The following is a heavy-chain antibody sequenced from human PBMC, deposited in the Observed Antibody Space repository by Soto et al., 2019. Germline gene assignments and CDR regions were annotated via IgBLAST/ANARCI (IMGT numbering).Heavy chain of an antibody. CDR2: IYYSGST. CDR3: ARDRLDYPTTVYYDGMDV. J-gene: IGHJ6*02. V-gene: IGHV4-30-4*01. D-gene: IGHD4-17*01. CDR1: GGSISSGDYY. Sequence: QVQLQESGPGLVKPSQTLSLTCTVSGGSISSGDYYWSWIRQPPGKGLERIGYIYYSGSTYYNPSLKSRVTISVDTAKNQFSLKLSSVTAADTAVYYCARDRLDYPTTVYYDGMDVWGQGTTVTVSS.